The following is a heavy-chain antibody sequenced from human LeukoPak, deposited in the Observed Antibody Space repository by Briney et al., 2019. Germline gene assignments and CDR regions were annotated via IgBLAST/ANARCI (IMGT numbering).Heavy chain of an antibody. D-gene: IGHD3-22*01. Sequence: VSVKVSCKASGYTFTSYDINWVRQATGQGLEWMGWMNPNSGNTGYAQKFQGRVTMTRNTSISTAYMELSSLRSEDTAVYYCARVIYDSSGYSWFDPWGQGTLVTVSS. J-gene: IGHJ5*02. CDR1: GYTFTSYD. CDR3: ARVIYDSSGYSWFDP. V-gene: IGHV1-8*01. CDR2: MNPNSGNT.